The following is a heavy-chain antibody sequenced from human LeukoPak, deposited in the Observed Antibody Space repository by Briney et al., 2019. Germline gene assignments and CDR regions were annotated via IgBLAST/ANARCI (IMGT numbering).Heavy chain of an antibody. D-gene: IGHD6-6*01. CDR2: ISGSGGST. V-gene: IGHV3-23*01. J-gene: IGHJ6*03. CDR3: AKDGASGYYYYYMDV. CDR1: GFTVSSNY. Sequence: PGGSLRLSCAASGFTVSSNYMSWVRQAPGKGLEWVSLISGSGGSTYYADSVKGRFTISRDNSKNTLYLQMTGLRAEDTAVYYCAKDGASGYYYYYMDVWGKGTTVTVFS.